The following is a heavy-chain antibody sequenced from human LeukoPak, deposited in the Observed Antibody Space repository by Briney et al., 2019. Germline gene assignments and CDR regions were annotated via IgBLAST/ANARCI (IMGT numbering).Heavy chain of an antibody. CDR1: GYTFTSYY. CDR3: ARVIGSYYAFDI. D-gene: IGHD1-26*01. V-gene: IGHV1-46*01. Sequence: ASVKVSCKASGYTFTSYYMHWVRQAPGQGLEWMGIINPSGGSTSYAQKFQGRVTMTTDTSTSTAYMELRSLRSDDTAVYYCARVIGSYYAFDIWGQGTMVTVSS. CDR2: INPSGGST. J-gene: IGHJ3*02.